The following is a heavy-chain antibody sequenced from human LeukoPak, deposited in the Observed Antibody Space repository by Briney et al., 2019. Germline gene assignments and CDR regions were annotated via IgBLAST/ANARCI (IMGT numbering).Heavy chain of an antibody. CDR3: ATSATFSGSSEVIFDY. V-gene: IGHV1-24*01. CDR1: GYTLTELS. J-gene: IGHJ4*02. D-gene: IGHD1-26*01. Sequence: GASVKVSCKVSGYTLTELSMHWVRQAPGKGLEWMGGFDPEDGETIYAQKFQGRVTMTEDTSTDTAYMELSSLRSEDTAVYYCATSATFSGSSEVIFDYWGQGTLVTVSS. CDR2: FDPEDGET.